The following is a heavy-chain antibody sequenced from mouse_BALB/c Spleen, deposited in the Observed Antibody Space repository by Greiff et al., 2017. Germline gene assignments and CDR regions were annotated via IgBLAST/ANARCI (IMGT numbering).Heavy chain of an antibody. D-gene: IGHD2-14*01. Sequence: DLVKPGASVKLSCKASGYTFTSYWINWIKQRPGQGLEWIGRIAPGSGSTYYNEMFKGKATLTVDTSSSTAYIQLSSLSSEDSAVYCCARRGYEVHAMDYWGQGTSVTVSS. CDR2: IAPGSGST. V-gene: IGHV1S41*01. CDR1: GYTFTSYW. J-gene: IGHJ4*01. CDR3: ARRGYEVHAMDY.